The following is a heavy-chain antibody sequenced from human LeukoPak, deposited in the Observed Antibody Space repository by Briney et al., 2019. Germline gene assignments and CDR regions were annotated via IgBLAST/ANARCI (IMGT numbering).Heavy chain of an antibody. D-gene: IGHD3-22*01. V-gene: IGHV3-7*03. J-gene: IGHJ4*02. CDR3: ATPLDYFDTSGYHQGGD. Sequence: GGSLRLSCAASGFTFSSYWMTWVRQAPGKGLERVANIKEDGSKKNYVDSVKGRFTISRDNAKNSLYLQMNSLRAEDTAVYYCATPLDYFDTSGYHQGGDWGQGTLVTVSS. CDR1: GFTFSSYW. CDR2: IKEDGSKK.